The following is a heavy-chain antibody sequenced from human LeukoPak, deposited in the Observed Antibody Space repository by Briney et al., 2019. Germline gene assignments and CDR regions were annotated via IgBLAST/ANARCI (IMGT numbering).Heavy chain of an antibody. Sequence: SETLSLTCTVSGGSISSYYCNSIRQTPGKGLEWIGYIHSIGTTNYNPSLESRLTISIDTSKNQFSLKLSSVTAADTAVYYCATSYYGSGTYYNWFDPWGQGTLVTVSS. V-gene: IGHV4-59*01. J-gene: IGHJ5*02. D-gene: IGHD3-10*01. CDR3: ATSYYGSGTYYNWFDP. CDR2: IHSIGTT. CDR1: GGSISSYY.